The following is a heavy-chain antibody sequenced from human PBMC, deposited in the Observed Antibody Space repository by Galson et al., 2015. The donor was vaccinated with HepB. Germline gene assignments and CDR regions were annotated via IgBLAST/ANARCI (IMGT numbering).Heavy chain of an antibody. CDR1: GFTFSSYS. CDR2: ISSSSSTI. J-gene: IGHJ4*02. D-gene: IGHD6-13*01. CDR3: ARVVTYSSSWYDY. V-gene: IGHV3-48*01. Sequence: SLRLSCAASGFTFSSYSMNWVRQAPGKGLEWVSYISSSSSTIYYADSVKGRFTISRDNAKNSLYLQMNSLRAEDTAVYYCARVVTYSSSWYDYWGQGTLVTVSS.